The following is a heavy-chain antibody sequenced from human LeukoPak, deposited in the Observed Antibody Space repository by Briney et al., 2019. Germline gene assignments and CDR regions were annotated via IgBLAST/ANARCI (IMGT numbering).Heavy chain of an antibody. V-gene: IGHV1-46*01. CDR2: IYPRDGST. CDR3: ARDREAFDY. CDR1: GYSFTSSY. Sequence: ASVKVSCKASGYSFTSSYIHWVRQAPGQGLEWMGMIYPRDGSTSYAQKFQGRVTVTRDTSTSTVHMELSGLRSEDTAVYYCARDREAFDYWGQGTLVTVSS. J-gene: IGHJ4*02.